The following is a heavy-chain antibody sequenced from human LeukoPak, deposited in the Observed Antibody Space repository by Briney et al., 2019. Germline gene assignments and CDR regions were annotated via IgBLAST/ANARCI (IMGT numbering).Heavy chain of an antibody. D-gene: IGHD2-21*02. CDR1: GFTFSSYA. V-gene: IGHV3-30*18. Sequence: GGSLRLSCAASGFTFSSYAMHWVRQAPGKGLEWVAVISYDGSIKYYADSVKGRFTISRDNSKNTLYLQVNSLRAEDTAVYYCAKEGPILAYCGGDCYWDYWGQGTLVTVSS. J-gene: IGHJ4*02. CDR2: ISYDGSIK. CDR3: AKEGPILAYCGGDCYWDY.